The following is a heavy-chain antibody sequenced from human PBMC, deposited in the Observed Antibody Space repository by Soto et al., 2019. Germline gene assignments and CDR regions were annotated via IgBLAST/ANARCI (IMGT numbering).Heavy chain of an antibody. CDR2: IYHSGST. V-gene: IGHV4-30-2*01. Sequence: QLQLQESGSGLVKPSQTLSLTCAVSGGSISSGGYSWSWIRQPPGKGLEWIGYIYHSGSTYYNPSLKSLGTILVDRSKNQFALKRSSVTAADTAVYYCAAGGGLTRYYWGQGTLVTVSS. CDR1: GGSISSGGYS. J-gene: IGHJ4*02. D-gene: IGHD1-26*01. CDR3: AAGGGLTRYY.